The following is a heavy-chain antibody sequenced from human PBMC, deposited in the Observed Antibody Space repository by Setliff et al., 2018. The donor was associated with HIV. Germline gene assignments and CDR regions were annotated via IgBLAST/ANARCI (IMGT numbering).Heavy chain of an antibody. CDR3: ARDHRPKYYDISGSPGY. Sequence: ASVKVSCKSSGYTFTSYTMHWVRQCPGQRLEWIGRINAGNGNTKYSQKVQGRVTITRDTSATTAYMERSSLRSEDTAVSSLARDHRPKYYDISGSPGYWGQGTLVTVSA. CDR2: INAGNGNT. J-gene: IGHJ4*02. D-gene: IGHD3-22*01. V-gene: IGHV1-3*01. CDR1: GYTFTSYT.